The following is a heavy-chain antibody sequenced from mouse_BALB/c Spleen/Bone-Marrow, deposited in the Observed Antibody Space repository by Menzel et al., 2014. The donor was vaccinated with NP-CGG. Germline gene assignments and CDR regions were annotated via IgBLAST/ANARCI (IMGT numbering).Heavy chain of an antibody. CDR1: GYTFTSYT. V-gene: IGHV1-4*01. CDR2: INPSSGYT. Sequence: QVQLQQPGAELARPGASVKMSCKASGYTFTSYTMHWVKQRPGQGLGWIGYINPSSGYTNYNQKFKDKATLTADKSSSTAYMQLSSLTSEDSAVYYCSRETPYYGSTYWYFDVWGAGTTVTVSS. D-gene: IGHD1-1*01. CDR3: SRETPYYGSTYWYFDV. J-gene: IGHJ1*01.